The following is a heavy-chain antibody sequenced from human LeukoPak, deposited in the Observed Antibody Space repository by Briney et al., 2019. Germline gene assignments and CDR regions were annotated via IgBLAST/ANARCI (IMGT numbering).Heavy chain of an antibody. D-gene: IGHD3-22*01. Sequence: GASVKVSCKASGGTFSSYAISWVRQAPGQGLEWMGGIIPIFGTANYAQKFQGRVTITADESTSTAYMELSSLRSEDTAVYYCARDGGARLFLSTDYYYGMDVWGQGTTVTVSS. CDR3: ARDGGARLFLSTDYYYGMDV. V-gene: IGHV1-69*13. CDR2: IIPIFGTA. CDR1: GGTFSSYA. J-gene: IGHJ6*02.